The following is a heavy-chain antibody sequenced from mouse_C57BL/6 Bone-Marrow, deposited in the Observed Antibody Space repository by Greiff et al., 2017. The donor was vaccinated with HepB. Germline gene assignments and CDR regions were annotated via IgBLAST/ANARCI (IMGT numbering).Heavy chain of an antibody. CDR1: GYTFTSYW. CDR3: ATIYYGFAY. D-gene: IGHD2-1*01. V-gene: IGHV1-69*01. Sequence: QVQLKESGAELVMPGASVKLSCKASGYTFTSYWMHWVKQRPGQGLEWIGEIDPSDSYTNYNQKFKGKSTLTVDKSSSTAYMQLSSLTSEDSAVYYCATIYYGFAYWGQGTLVTVSA. J-gene: IGHJ3*01. CDR2: IDPSDSYT.